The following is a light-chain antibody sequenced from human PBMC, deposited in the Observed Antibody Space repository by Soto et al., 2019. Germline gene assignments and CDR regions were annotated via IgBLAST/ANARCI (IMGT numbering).Light chain of an antibody. Sequence: EIVLTQSPATLSLSPGERATLSCRASQSVSSYLAWYQQKPGQAPRLLIYDASNRATGIPARFTGSESGTALTLTTSSLAPEYLPIYCFHPRRNWSLTLGGGTTLEIK. V-gene: IGKV3-11*01. J-gene: IGKJ4*01. CDR1: QSVSSY. CDR3: HPRRNWSLT. CDR2: DAS.